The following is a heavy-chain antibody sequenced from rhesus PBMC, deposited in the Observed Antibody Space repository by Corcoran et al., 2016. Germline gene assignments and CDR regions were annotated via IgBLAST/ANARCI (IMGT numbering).Heavy chain of an antibody. Sequence: EVRLVESGGGLVQPGGSLRLACGASGFTFSDYYMGWIRPAPGKGPGWLGFIRNKANGGTIEYAASVKGRFTISRDDSKSIASLQMNSLKTEDTAVYFCARDRKDSSGWFPFDFWGQGVLVTVAS. CDR2: IRNKANGGTI. CDR1: GFTFSDYY. CDR3: ARDRKDSSGWFPFDF. D-gene: IGHD6-31*01. J-gene: IGHJ4*01. V-gene: IGHV3-116*02.